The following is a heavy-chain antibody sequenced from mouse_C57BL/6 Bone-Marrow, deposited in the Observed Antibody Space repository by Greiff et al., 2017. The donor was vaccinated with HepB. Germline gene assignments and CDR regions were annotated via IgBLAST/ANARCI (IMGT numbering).Heavy chain of an antibody. CDR3: ARDGAPYYGIMDY. CDR2: ISYDGSN. CDR1: GYSITSGYY. D-gene: IGHD1-1*01. Sequence: EVKLQESGPGLVKPSQSLSLTCSVTGYSITSGYYWNWIRQFPGNKLEWMGYISYDGSNNYNPSLKNRISITRDTSKNQFFLKLNSVTTEDTATYYCARDGAPYYGIMDYWGQGTSVTVSS. J-gene: IGHJ4*01. V-gene: IGHV3-6*01.